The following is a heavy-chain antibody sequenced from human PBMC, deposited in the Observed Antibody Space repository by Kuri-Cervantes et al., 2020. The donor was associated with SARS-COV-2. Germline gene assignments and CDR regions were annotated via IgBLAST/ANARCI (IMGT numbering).Heavy chain of an antibody. CDR3: ARSGVVTDYFDS. D-gene: IGHD2-21*02. J-gene: IGHJ4*02. CDR1: GFTFGHYA. V-gene: IGHV3-30*04. CDR2: VPYDGNTQ. Sequence: GGSLRLSCAVSGFTFGHYAMHWVRRPPGKGLEWLAVVPYDGNTQYYADSVKGRFTISRDNSANTLYLQMDSLTYEDTAVYFCARSGVVTDYFDSWGQGTLVTVSS.